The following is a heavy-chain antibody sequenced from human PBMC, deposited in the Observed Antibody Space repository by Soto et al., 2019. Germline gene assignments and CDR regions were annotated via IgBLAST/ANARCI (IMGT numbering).Heavy chain of an antibody. D-gene: IGHD2-2*01. J-gene: IGHJ4*01. Sequence: EVQLVASGGGLVKPGGSLRVSCAVSGFEFSHAWMNWVRQAPGKGLEWVGRIKSNGAGGSGAYASTVKGRFVISRDDAENKLFLQMNNLKTEDTAVYDCTTVGSCVLTSCNLHGGHGTLVIVSS. CDR3: TTVGSCVLTSCNLH. V-gene: IGHV3-15*07. CDR1: GFEFSHAW. CDR2: IKSNGAGGSG.